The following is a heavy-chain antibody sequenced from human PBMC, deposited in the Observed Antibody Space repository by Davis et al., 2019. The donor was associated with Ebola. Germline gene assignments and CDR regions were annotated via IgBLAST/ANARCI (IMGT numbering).Heavy chain of an antibody. CDR3: AKILGYWSSTSCDGGPRWFDP. CDR1: GFTFSTYA. Sequence: PGGSLRLSCAASGFTFSTYAMSWVRQAPGKGLAWVSAICGSGGSTYYADSVKGRFTISRDNSKNTLYLQMNSLRAEDKAVYYCAKILGYWSSTSCDGGPRWFDPWGQGTLVTVSS. D-gene: IGHD2-2*01. V-gene: IGHV3-23*01. J-gene: IGHJ5*02. CDR2: ICGSGGST.